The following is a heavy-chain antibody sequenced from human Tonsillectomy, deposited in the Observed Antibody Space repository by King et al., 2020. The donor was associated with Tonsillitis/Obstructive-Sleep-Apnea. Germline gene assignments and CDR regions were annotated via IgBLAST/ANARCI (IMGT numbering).Heavy chain of an antibody. CDR1: GGTFSSYA. CDR3: ARTRTGTTHMDV. D-gene: IGHD1-7*01. J-gene: IGHJ6*03. V-gene: IGHV1-69*12. CDR2: IIPIYGIT. Sequence: VQLVQSGAEVKKPGSSVKVSCKASGGTFSSYAISWVRQVPGQGLEWMGGIIPIYGITSYAQKFQGRVTITADEATITAYMGLSSLRSEDTAVYYCARTRTGTTHMDVWGKGTTVTVSS.